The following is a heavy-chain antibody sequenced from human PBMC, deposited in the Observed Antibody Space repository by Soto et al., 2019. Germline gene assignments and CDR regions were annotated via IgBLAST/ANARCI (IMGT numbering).Heavy chain of an antibody. V-gene: IGHV1-24*01. CDR3: ATFSARGDYLTFDY. CDR2: FDPEDGET. D-gene: IGHD2-21*02. Sequence: GESLKISCKVSGYTLTELSMHWVRQAPGKGLEWMGGFDPEDGETIYAQKFQGRVTMTEDTSTDTAYMELSSLRSEDTAVYYCATFSARGDYLTFDYWGQGTLVTVSS. CDR1: GYTLTELS. J-gene: IGHJ4*02.